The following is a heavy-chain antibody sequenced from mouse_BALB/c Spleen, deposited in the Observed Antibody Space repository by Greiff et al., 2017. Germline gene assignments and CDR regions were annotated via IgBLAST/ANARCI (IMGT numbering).Heavy chain of an antibody. V-gene: IGHV5-6*02. D-gene: IGHD2-1*01. CDR3: ARQKENYYGNYVFAY. Sequence: DVMLVESGGDLVKPGGSLKLSCAASGFTFSSYGMSWVRQTPDKRLEWVATISSGGSYTYYPDSVKGRFTISRDNAKNTLYLQMSSLKSEDTAMYYCARQKENYYGNYVFAYWGQGTLVTVSA. CDR1: GFTFSSYG. J-gene: IGHJ3*01. CDR2: ISSGGSYT.